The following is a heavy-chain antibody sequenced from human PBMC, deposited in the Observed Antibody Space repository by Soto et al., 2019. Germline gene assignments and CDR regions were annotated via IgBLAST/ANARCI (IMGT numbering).Heavy chain of an antibody. D-gene: IGHD5-18*01. V-gene: IGHV3-30-3*01. CDR1: GFTFSSYA. Sequence: QVQLVESGGGVVQPGRSLRLSCAASGFTFSSYAMHWVRQAPGKGLEWVAVISYDGSNKYYADSVKGRFTISRDNSKNTQCLQMNSPRAEATAVYYCARDSRGIVDTATAEFDYWGRGTLVTVSS. J-gene: IGHJ4*02. CDR3: ARDSRGIVDTATAEFDY. CDR2: ISYDGSNK.